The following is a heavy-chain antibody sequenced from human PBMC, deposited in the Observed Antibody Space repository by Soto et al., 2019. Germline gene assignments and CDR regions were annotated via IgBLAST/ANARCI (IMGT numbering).Heavy chain of an antibody. CDR3: AHQPGTTRGYFYYMDV. Sequence: QITLKESGPTLVKPTQTLTLTCTFSGFSLSTSGVGVGWIRQPPGKALEWLALIYWDDDKRYSPSLKSRLTITKDTSKNQVVLTMTNMDPVDTATYYCAHQPGTTRGYFYYMDVWGKGTTVTVSS. D-gene: IGHD1-7*01. V-gene: IGHV2-5*02. CDR2: IYWDDDK. CDR1: GFSLSTSGVG. J-gene: IGHJ6*03.